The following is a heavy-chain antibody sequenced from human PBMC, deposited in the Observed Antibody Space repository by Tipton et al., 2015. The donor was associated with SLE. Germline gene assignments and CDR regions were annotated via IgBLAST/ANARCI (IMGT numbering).Heavy chain of an antibody. CDR2: IYYSGST. CDR1: GGSISSSSYY. CDR3: ARPFYFGGGEAPIAAAGKGPVDF. D-gene: IGHD6-13*01. Sequence: TLSLTCTVSGGSISSSSYYWGWIRQPPGKGLEWIGSIYYSGSTYYNPSLKSRVTISVDTSKNQFSLKLSSVTAADTAVYYCARPFYFGGGEAPIAAAGKGPVDFWGQGTLVTVSS. V-gene: IGHV4-39*07. J-gene: IGHJ4*02.